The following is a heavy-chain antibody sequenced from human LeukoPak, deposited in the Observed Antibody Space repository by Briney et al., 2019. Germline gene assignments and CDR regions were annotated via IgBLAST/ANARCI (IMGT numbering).Heavy chain of an antibody. V-gene: IGHV3-23*01. J-gene: IGHJ5*02. CDR2: ISGSGGST. CDR3: AKDPLLVVPAAIGGNWFDP. Sequence: GGSLRLSCAASGFTFSSYAMSWVRQAPGKGLEWVSAISGSGGSTYYADSVKGRFTISRDNSKNTLYLQMNSLRAGDTAVYYCAKDPLLVVPAAIGGNWFDPWGQGTLVTVSS. D-gene: IGHD2-2*01. CDR1: GFTFSSYA.